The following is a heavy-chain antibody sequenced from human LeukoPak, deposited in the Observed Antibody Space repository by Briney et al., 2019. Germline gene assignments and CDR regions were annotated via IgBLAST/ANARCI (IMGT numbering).Heavy chain of an antibody. CDR1: GGSINSGDYY. J-gene: IGHJ4*02. Sequence: SETLSLTCTVSGGSINSGDYYWSWIRQPPGKGLEWIGYIYHSGSTYYNPSLRSRVTIPVDMSKNQVSLKLSSVTAADTAVYYCARGDYYYDSSGYGTFDYWGQGTLVTVSS. D-gene: IGHD3-22*01. V-gene: IGHV4-30-4*01. CDR3: ARGDYYYDSSGYGTFDY. CDR2: IYHSGST.